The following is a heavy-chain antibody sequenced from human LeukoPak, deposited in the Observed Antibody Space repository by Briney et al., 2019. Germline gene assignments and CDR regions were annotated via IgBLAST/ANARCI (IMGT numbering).Heavy chain of an antibody. D-gene: IGHD6-13*01. CDR1: GYTFTGYY. V-gene: IGHV1-2*02. CDR3: ARGSSSGAAGKGGYFDH. Sequence: ASVKVSCKASGYTFTGYYMHWVRQAPGQGLEWMGWINPNSGGTNYAQKFQGRVTMTRDTSINTAYMELSRLRSDETAVYYCARGSSSGAAGKGGYFDHWGQGTLVSVSS. J-gene: IGHJ4*02. CDR2: INPNSGGT.